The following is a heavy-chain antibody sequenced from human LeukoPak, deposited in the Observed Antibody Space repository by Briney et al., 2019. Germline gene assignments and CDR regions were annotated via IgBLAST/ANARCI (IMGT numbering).Heavy chain of an antibody. Sequence: KASETLSLTCAVYGGSFSGYYWSWIRQPPGKGLEWIGEINHSGSTNYNPSLKSRVTISVDTSKNQFSLKLSSVTAADTAVYYCARDPHGDYDDYWGQGTLVTVSS. V-gene: IGHV4-34*01. CDR3: ARDPHGDYDDY. CDR2: INHSGST. J-gene: IGHJ4*02. D-gene: IGHD4-17*01. CDR1: GGSFSGYY.